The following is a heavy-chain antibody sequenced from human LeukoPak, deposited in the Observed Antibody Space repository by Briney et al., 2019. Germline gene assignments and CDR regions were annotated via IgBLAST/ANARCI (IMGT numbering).Heavy chain of an antibody. Sequence: SVKVSCKASGYTFTSYDINWVRQAPGQGLEWMGGIIPIFGTANYAQKFQGRVTITTDESTSTAYMELSSLRSEDTAVYYCARDRNYYGSGSRPYYFDYWGQGTLVTVSS. J-gene: IGHJ4*02. CDR3: ARDRNYYGSGSRPYYFDY. CDR2: IIPIFGTA. CDR1: GYTFTSYD. D-gene: IGHD3-10*01. V-gene: IGHV1-69*05.